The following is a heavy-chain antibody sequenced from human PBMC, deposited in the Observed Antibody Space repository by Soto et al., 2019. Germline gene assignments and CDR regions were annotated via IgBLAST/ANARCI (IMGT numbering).Heavy chain of an antibody. V-gene: IGHV1-24*01. D-gene: IGHD2-2*01. CDR3: ATLPRTIERTPAAIWSFDS. CDR1: GYSLSDLS. CDR2: LDAEDGET. J-gene: IGHJ4*01. Sequence: ASVKVSCNVSGYSLSDLSIHWVRQAPGKGLEWMGGLDAEDGETIYAQKLQGRGTMTEDTSTDTAYMELSSLTSEDTAMYYCATLPRTIERTPAAIWSFDSWGHGTLVTVSS.